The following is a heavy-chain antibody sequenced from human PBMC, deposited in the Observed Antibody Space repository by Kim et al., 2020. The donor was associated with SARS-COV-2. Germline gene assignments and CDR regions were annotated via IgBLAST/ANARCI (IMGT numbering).Heavy chain of an antibody. CDR3: AGTMVRGVIDAFDI. CDR2: ISYDGSNK. J-gene: IGHJ3*02. V-gene: IGHV3-30-3*01. CDR1: GFTFSSYA. D-gene: IGHD3-10*01. Sequence: GGSLRLSCAASGFTFSSYAMHWVRQAPGKGLEWVAVISYDGSNKYYADSVKGRFTISRDNSKNTLYLQMNSLRAEDTAVYYCAGTMVRGVIDAFDIWGQGTMVTVSS.